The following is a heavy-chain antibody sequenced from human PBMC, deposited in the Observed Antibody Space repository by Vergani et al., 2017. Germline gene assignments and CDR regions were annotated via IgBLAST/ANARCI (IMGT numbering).Heavy chain of an antibody. CDR1: GGSISSGDYY. D-gene: IGHD2-21*02. CDR2: NYYRGST. V-gene: IGHV4-30-4*08. CDR3: ARVLPAYCGSGCLYLAECFQH. Sequence: QVQLQESGPGLVKPSQTLSLTCTVSGGSISSGDYYWSWIRQPPGKGLEWIGYNYYRGSTYYNPSLKSRVTISVDTSKNQFSLKLSSVTAADTAVNYFARVLPAYCGSGCLYLAECFQHWGQGTLVTVSS. J-gene: IGHJ1*01.